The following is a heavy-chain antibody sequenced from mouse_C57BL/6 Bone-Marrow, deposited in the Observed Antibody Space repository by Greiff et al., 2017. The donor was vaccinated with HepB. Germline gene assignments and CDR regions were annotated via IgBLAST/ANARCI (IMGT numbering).Heavy chain of an antibody. CDR3: ARRYYYGKGAMDY. D-gene: IGHD2-1*01. CDR2: IYPGSGNT. V-gene: IGHV1-76*01. CDR1: GYTFTDYY. J-gene: IGHJ4*01. Sequence: QVQLKESGAELVRPGASVKLSCKASGYTFTDYYINWVKQRPGQGLEWIARIYPGSGNTYYNEKFKGKATLTAEKSSSTAYMQLSSLTSEDSAVYFCARRYYYGKGAMDYWGQGTSVTVSS.